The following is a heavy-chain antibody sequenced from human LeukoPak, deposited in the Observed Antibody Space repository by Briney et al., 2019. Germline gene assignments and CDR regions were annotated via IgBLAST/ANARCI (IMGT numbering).Heavy chain of an antibody. V-gene: IGHV3-74*01. Sequence: QTGGSLRLSCAASGFTFSSYWMHWVRQVPGKGLEWVSCINKDGSSTSNADSVKGRFSISRDNTKNTLYLQMNSLRADDTAVYYCARDTRYGDFLGYWGQGTLVTVSS. CDR3: ARDTRYGDFLGY. CDR1: GFTFSSYW. D-gene: IGHD4-17*01. CDR2: INKDGSST. J-gene: IGHJ4*02.